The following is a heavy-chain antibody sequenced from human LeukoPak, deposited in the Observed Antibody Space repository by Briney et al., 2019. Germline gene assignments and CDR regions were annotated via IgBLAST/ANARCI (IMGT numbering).Heavy chain of an antibody. D-gene: IGHD2-8*01. CDR3: ARHESCSNGVCYQINS. V-gene: IGHV5-51*01. Sequence: GESLKIPCKGSGYSFTSYWIGWVRQMPGKGLEWMGVIYPGDSDTRYSPSFQGQVTISVDKSISTAYLQWSSLKAPDTAMYYCARHESCSNGVCYQINSWGQGTLVTVSS. J-gene: IGHJ4*02. CDR1: GYSFTSYW. CDR2: IYPGDSDT.